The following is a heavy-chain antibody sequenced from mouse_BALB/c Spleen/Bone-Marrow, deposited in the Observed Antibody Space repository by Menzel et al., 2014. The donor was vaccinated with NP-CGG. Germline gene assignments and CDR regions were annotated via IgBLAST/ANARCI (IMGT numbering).Heavy chain of an antibody. CDR1: GYTFSSYW. CDR2: ILPGSGGT. Sequence: QVQLQQSGAELMKPGASVKISCKATGYTFSSYWIEWVKQRPGHGLEWIGEILPGSGGTNYNEKFKGKATFTADTSSNTAYMQLNSLTSEDSAVYYCVRSMDYWGQGTSVTVSS. J-gene: IGHJ4*01. CDR3: VRSMDY. V-gene: IGHV1-9*01.